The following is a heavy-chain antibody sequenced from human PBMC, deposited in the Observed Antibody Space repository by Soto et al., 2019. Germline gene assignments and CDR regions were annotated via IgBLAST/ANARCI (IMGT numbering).Heavy chain of an antibody. CDR1: GYNFGAYW. V-gene: IGHV5-51*01. Sequence: PGESLKISCQVSGYNFGAYWIGWVRQMPGKGLEWMGIIFPGDSDTRYRPSFQGQVTISADKSISTAYLQWSSLKASDTAMYYCAREARQHFTNALDIWGQGTMVTVSS. CDR2: IFPGDSDT. J-gene: IGHJ3*02. CDR3: AREARQHFTNALDI. D-gene: IGHD1-1*01.